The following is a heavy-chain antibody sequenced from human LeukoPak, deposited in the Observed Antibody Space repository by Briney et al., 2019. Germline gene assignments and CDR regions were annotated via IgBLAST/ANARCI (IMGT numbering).Heavy chain of an antibody. V-gene: IGHV3-30*18. CDR2: ISYDGSNK. CDR3: AKDLGGNSAY. D-gene: IGHD4-23*01. CDR1: GFTFSSYG. J-gene: IGHJ4*02. Sequence: GRSLRLSCAASGFTFSSYGMHWVRQAPGKGLEWVAVISYDGSNKYYADSVKGRFTISRDNPKNTLYLEMNSLRAEDTAVYYCAKDLGGNSAYWGQGTLVTVSS.